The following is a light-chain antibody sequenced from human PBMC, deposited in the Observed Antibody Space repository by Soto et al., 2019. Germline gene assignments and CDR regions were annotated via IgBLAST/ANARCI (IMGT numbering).Light chain of an antibody. J-gene: IGKJ1*01. Sequence: EIVLTQSPATLSLSPVERATLSCRASQSVNSYLAWYQQKPGQAPRLLIFDTVNMATGIPARFSGSGSGTDFTLTISSLEPEDFAVYYCQQRSNWPTFGQGTKVDIK. CDR1: QSVNSY. CDR3: QQRSNWPT. V-gene: IGKV3-11*01. CDR2: DTV.